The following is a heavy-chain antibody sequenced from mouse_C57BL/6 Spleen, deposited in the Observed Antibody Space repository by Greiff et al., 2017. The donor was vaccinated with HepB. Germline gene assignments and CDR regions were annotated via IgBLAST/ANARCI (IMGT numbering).Heavy chain of an antibody. CDR3: APDSSGSWFAY. J-gene: IGHJ3*01. Sequence: QVQLQQPGAELVRPGSSVKLSCKASGYTFTSYWMHWVKQRPIQGLEWIGNIDPSDSETHYNQKFKDKATLTVDKSSSTAYMQLSSLTSEDSAVYYCAPDSSGSWFAYWGQGTLVTVSA. CDR2: IDPSDSET. V-gene: IGHV1-52*01. CDR1: GYTFTSYW. D-gene: IGHD3-2*02.